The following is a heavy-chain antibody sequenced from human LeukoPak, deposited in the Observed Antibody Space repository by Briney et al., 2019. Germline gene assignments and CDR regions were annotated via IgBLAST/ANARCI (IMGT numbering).Heavy chain of an antibody. CDR3: AKDLHYGSADY. V-gene: IGHV3-7*01. CDR1: GFTFSSYG. J-gene: IGHJ4*02. D-gene: IGHD3-10*01. CDR2: INGDGTKI. Sequence: GGSLRLSCAASGFTFSSYGMHWVRQAPGKGLEWVANINGDGTKIHYVDSVKGRFTISRDNAKNSLYLQMNSLRAEDTAVYYCAKDLHYGSADYWGQGTLVTVSS.